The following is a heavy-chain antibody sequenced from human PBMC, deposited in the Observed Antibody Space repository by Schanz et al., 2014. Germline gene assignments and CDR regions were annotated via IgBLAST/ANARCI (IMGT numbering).Heavy chain of an antibody. CDR1: GGSFSGYF. J-gene: IGHJ3*02. CDR3: ATNMVQGTISDAFDI. Sequence: QVQLQQWGAGLLKPSETLSLTCDVYGGSFSGYFWCWIRQPPGKGLEWIGEINHSGNNYYNPSLKSRVAISVDTSKNQFSLKLTSVTAADTAVYYCATNMVQGTISDAFDIWGQGTMVTVSS. V-gene: IGHV4-34*02. CDR2: INHSGNN. D-gene: IGHD3-10*01.